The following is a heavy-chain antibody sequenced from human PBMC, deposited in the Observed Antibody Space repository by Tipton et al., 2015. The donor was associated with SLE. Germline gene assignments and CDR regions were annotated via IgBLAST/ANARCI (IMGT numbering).Heavy chain of an antibody. CDR3: ARVGGGVGYYYYMDV. V-gene: IGHV4-61*09. CDR2: IYTSGST. J-gene: IGHJ6*03. Sequence: TLSLTCTVSGGSISSGSYYWSWIRQPAGKGLEWIGYIYTSGSTNYNPSLKSRVTISVDTSKNQFSLKLSSVTAADTAVYYCARVGGGVGYYYYMDVWGKGITVTGSS. CDR1: GGSISSGSYY. D-gene: IGHD1-26*01.